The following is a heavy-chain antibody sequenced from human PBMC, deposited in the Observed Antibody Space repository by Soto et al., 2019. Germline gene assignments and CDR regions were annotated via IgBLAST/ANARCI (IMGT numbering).Heavy chain of an antibody. CDR2: IIPIFGTA. Sequence: ASVKVSCKASGGTFSSYAISWVRQAPGQGLEWMGGIIPIFGTANYAQKFQGRVTITADESTSTAYMELSSLRSEDTAAYYCASLKPGSGWSRDYYGMDVWGQGTTVTVSS. CDR3: ASLKPGSGWSRDYYGMDV. J-gene: IGHJ6*02. V-gene: IGHV1-69*13. D-gene: IGHD6-19*01. CDR1: GGTFSSYA.